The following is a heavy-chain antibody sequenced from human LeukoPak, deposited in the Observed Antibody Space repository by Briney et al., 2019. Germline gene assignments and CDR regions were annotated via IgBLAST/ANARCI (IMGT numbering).Heavy chain of an antibody. CDR2: ISWNSGSI. CDR1: GFTFDDYA. V-gene: IGHV3-9*01. CDR3: AKGVYSYGYLFDY. J-gene: IGHJ4*02. D-gene: IGHD5-18*01. Sequence: PGGSLRLSCAASGFTFDDYAMHWVRQAPGKGLEWVSGISWNSGSIGYVDSVKGRFTISRDKAKNSLYLQMNSLRAEDTALYNCAKGVYSYGYLFDYWGQGTLVTVSS.